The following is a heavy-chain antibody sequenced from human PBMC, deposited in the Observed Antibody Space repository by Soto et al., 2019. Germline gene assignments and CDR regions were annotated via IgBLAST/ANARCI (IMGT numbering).Heavy chain of an antibody. Sequence: PWGSLRLSCASSGFTFSTYAMTWVRQAPGKGLEWVSAISGSGGITYYADSVKGRFTISRDNSKNTLFLQMNSLRAEDTAVYYCATRRDASYYYYGMDVWGQGTTVTVS. CDR2: ISGSGGIT. D-gene: IGHD2-2*01. CDR3: ATRRDASYYYYGMDV. CDR1: GFTFSTYA. J-gene: IGHJ6*02. V-gene: IGHV3-23*01.